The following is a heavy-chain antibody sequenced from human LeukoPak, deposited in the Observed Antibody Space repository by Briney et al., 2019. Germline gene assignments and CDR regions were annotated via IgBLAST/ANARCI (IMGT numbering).Heavy chain of an antibody. CDR2: IIPIFGTA. Sequence: GASVKVSCKASGGTFISYAISWVRQAPGQGLEWMGGIIPIFGTANYAQKFQGRVTITADEPTSTAYMELSSLRSEDTAVYYCARGPVVVAARYDFDYWGQGTLVTVSS. CDR1: GGTFISYA. J-gene: IGHJ4*02. V-gene: IGHV1-69*13. D-gene: IGHD2-15*01. CDR3: ARGPVVVAARYDFDY.